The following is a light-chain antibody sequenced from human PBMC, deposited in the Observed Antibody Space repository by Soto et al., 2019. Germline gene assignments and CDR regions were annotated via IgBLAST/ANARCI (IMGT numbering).Light chain of an antibody. Sequence: DIVMTHSPLSLPVPPGEPGSISCRSSQILLHSNGYNYLDWYLQKPGQSPQLLIYLGSNRASGVPDRFSGSGSGTDFSLTIRSLQPEDFASYYCQQSYNVLSWKCGQGNRV. J-gene: IGKJ1*01. CDR1: QILLHSNGYNY. CDR2: LGS. V-gene: IGKV2-28*01. CDR3: QQSYNVLSWK.